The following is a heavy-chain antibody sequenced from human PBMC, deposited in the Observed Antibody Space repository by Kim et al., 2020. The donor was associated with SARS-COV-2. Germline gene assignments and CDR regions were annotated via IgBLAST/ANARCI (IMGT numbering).Heavy chain of an antibody. CDR1: GGSISSYY. CDR3: ARSPATSEVYDILTGPNTAFDY. Sequence: SETLSLTCTVSGGSISSYYWSWIRQPPGKGLEWIGYIYYSGSTNYNPSLKSRVTISVDTSKNQFSLKLSSVTAADTAVYYCARSPATSEVYDILTGPNTAFDYWGQGTLVTVSS. J-gene: IGHJ4*02. CDR2: IYYSGST. V-gene: IGHV4-59*01. D-gene: IGHD3-9*01.